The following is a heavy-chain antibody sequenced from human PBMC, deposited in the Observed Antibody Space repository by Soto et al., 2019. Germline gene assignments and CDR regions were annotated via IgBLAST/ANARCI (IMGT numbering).Heavy chain of an antibody. CDR2: ISAYNGNT. CDR3: AATIIEVGGSGYYGQDV. CDR1: GYTFTSYG. J-gene: IGHJ6*02. Sequence: GASVKVSCKASGYTFTSYGISWVRQAPGQGLEWMGWISAYNGNTNYAQKLQGRVTMTTDTSTSTVYMELSSLRSEDTAVYYCAATIIEVGGSGYYGQDVWGQGTTVTVSS. D-gene: IGHD3-3*02. V-gene: IGHV1-18*01.